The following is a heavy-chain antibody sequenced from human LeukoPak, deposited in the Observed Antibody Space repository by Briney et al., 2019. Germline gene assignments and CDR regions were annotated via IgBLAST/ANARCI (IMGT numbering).Heavy chain of an antibody. CDR3: AKGLALHYEFGCGRGYYYYYYMDG. CDR1: GGTFSSYA. D-gene: IGHD3-3*01. J-gene: IGHJ6*03. Sequence: ASVKVSCKASGGTFSSYAISWVRQAPGQGLEWMGGIIPILDTANYAQKFQGRVTITTDESTSTAYMGLSSLRSEDTAVYYCAKGLALHYEFGCGRGYYYYYYMDGWGKGTTVTVSS. CDR2: IIPILDTA. V-gene: IGHV1-69*05.